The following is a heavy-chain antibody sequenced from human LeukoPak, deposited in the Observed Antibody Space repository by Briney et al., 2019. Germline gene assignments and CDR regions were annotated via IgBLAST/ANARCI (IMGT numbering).Heavy chain of an antibody. CDR3: ATDLSGSYGPDAFDI. CDR1: GYTITELS. Sequence: ASVKVSCKVSGYTITELSMHWVRQAPGKGLEWMGGFDPEDGETIYAQKFQGRVTMTEDTSTDTAYMELSSLRSEDTAVYYCATDLSGSYGPDAFDIWGQGTMVTVSS. CDR2: FDPEDGET. D-gene: IGHD1-26*01. V-gene: IGHV1-24*01. J-gene: IGHJ3*02.